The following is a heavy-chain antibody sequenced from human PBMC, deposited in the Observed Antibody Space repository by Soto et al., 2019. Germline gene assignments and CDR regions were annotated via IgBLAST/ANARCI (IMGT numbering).Heavy chain of an antibody. CDR1: GFTFSSYG. V-gene: IGHV3-30*03. J-gene: IGHJ6*02. Sequence: PGGSLRLSCAASGFTFSSYGMHWVRQAPCKGLEWVAVISYDGSNKYYADSVKGRFTISRDNSKNTLYLQMNSLRAEDTAVYYCARTGSSGYYFHYYGMDVWGQGTTVTVSS. CDR2: ISYDGSNK. D-gene: IGHD3-22*01. CDR3: ARTGSSGYYFHYYGMDV.